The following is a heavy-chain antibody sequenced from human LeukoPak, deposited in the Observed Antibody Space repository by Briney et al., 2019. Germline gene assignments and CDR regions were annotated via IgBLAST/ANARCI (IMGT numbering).Heavy chain of an antibody. Sequence: ASVKVSCKASGYTFANFGISWVRQAPGQGLEWMGWISAYNGNTNYAQKLQGRVTMTTDTSTSTAYMELRSLRSDDTAVYYCARGPSITIFGVVIISADFDYWGQGTLVTVSP. V-gene: IGHV1-18*01. D-gene: IGHD3-3*01. CDR2: ISAYNGNT. J-gene: IGHJ4*02. CDR1: GYTFANFG. CDR3: ARGPSITIFGVVIISADFDY.